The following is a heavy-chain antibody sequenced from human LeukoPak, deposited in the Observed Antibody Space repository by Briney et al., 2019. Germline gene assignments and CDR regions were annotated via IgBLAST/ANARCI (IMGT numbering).Heavy chain of an antibody. V-gene: IGHV3-11*04. D-gene: IGHD1-14*01. CDR3: ARVYRRYFDY. CDR1: GFTFSDNY. CDR2: ISSSSSSI. J-gene: IGHJ4*02. Sequence: GGSLRLSCAASGFTFSDNYMTWVRQAPGKGLEWVSYISSSSSSIYYADAVKGRFTISRDNAKNSLYLQMNSLRAEDTAVYYCARVYRRYFDYWGQGTLVTVSS.